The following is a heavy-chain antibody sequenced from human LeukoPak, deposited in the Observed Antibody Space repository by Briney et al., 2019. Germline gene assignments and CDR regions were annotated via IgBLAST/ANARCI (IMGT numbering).Heavy chain of an antibody. Sequence: PSQTLSLTCTVSGGSISSGGYYWSWIRQHPGKGLEWIGYIYHSGSTYYNPSLKSRVTISVDRSKNQFSLKLSSVTAADTAVYYCAVGKITIFGVATNPFDYWGQGTLATVSS. CDR1: GGSISSGGYY. J-gene: IGHJ4*02. D-gene: IGHD3-3*01. CDR2: IYHSGST. V-gene: IGHV4-30-2*01. CDR3: AVGKITIFGVATNPFDY.